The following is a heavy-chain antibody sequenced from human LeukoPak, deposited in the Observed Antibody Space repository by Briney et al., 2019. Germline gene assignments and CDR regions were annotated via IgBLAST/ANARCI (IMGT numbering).Heavy chain of an antibody. D-gene: IGHD2-2*01. Sequence: PSETLSLTRTVSGGSISSYYWSWIRQPPGKGLEWIGYIYYSGSTNYNPSLKSRVTISVDTSKNQFSLKLSSVTAADTAVYYCAGVIGVVVPAAISPPINYYYGMDVWGQGTTVTVSS. CDR2: IYYSGST. CDR1: GGSISSYY. V-gene: IGHV4-59*01. J-gene: IGHJ6*02. CDR3: AGVIGVVVPAAISPPINYYYGMDV.